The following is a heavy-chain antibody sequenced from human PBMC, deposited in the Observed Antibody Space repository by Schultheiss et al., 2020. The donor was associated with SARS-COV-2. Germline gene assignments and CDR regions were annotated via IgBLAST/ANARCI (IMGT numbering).Heavy chain of an antibody. CDR2: INWNGGST. CDR1: GFTFSSYA. Sequence: GESLKISCAASGFTFSSYAMSWVRQAPGKGLEWVSGINWNGGSTGYADSVKGRFTISRDNAKNSLYLQMNSLRDEDTAVYYCARDPPYYYDSSGYYSPSYYFDYWGQGTLVTVSS. V-gene: IGHV3-20*04. CDR3: ARDPPYYYDSSGYYSPSYYFDY. J-gene: IGHJ4*02. D-gene: IGHD3-22*01.